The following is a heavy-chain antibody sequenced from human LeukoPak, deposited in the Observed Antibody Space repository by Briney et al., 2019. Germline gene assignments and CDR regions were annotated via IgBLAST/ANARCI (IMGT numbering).Heavy chain of an antibody. CDR1: GGPFSGYY. Sequence: SETLSLTCAVYGGPFSGYYWSWIRQPPGKGLEWIGEINHSGSTNYNPSLKSRVTISVDTSKNQFSLKLSSVTAADTAVYYCARGMYYYGSGSYWDWGQGTLVTVSS. J-gene: IGHJ4*02. V-gene: IGHV4-34*01. CDR3: ARGMYYYGSGSYWD. CDR2: INHSGST. D-gene: IGHD3-10*01.